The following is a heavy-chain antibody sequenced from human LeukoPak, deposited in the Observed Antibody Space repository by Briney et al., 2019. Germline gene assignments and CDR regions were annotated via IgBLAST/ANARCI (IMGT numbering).Heavy chain of an antibody. D-gene: IGHD2-15*01. V-gene: IGHV3-7*03. CDR1: GFTKNSLW. J-gene: IGHJ4*02. CDR3: ARGNVVFDY. Sequence: PGGTVTLYCAASGFTKNSLWMSWHRQAPGQELVWVANIKQDGREKYYVVHVKGRFTISRDNAKNSLYLQMNSLRVEDTAVYYCARGNVVFDYWGQGTLVTVSS. CDR2: IKQDGREK.